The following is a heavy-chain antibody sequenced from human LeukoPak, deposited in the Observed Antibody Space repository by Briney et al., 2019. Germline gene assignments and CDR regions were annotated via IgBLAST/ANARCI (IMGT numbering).Heavy chain of an antibody. Sequence: SETLSLTCTVSGGSISSGGYYWSWIRQHPGKGLEWIGYIYYSGSTYYNPSLKSRVTISVDTSKNQFSLKLSSVTAADTAVYYCAREPTGDWNYPAYGVDVWGQGTTVTVSS. J-gene: IGHJ6*02. D-gene: IGHD1-7*01. CDR2: IYYSGST. V-gene: IGHV4-31*03. CDR3: AREPTGDWNYPAYGVDV. CDR1: GGSISSGGYY.